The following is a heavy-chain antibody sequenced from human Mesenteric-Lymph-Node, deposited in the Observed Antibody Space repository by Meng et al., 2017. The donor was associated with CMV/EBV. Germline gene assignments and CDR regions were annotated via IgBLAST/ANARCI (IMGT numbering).Heavy chain of an antibody. V-gene: IGHV1-2*06. Sequence: QVQLVQSMAEVGKPGASVMDSCKASGYTFTDFYIHWVRQAPGQGLEWMGRINPNSGVSNSAQNFQGRVTMTRDTSISTAYMEFGRLTSDDTAVDYCARDNVNPEGFDPWGQGTLVTVSS. J-gene: IGHJ5*02. CDR2: INPNSGVS. CDR1: GYTFTDFY. CDR3: ARDNVNPEGFDP. D-gene: IGHD2/OR15-2a*01.